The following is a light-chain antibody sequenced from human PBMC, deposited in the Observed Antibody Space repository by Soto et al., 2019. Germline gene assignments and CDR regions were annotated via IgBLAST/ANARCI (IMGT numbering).Light chain of an antibody. Sequence: EIVMTQSPATLSVSPGERATLSCRASQNVRSNLSWYQQKPGQAPRLLIFGASTRATGIPARFSGTGSGTEFTLTISGLQSEDFAVYYCQQYNTWPPITFGQGTRLEIK. CDR2: GAS. CDR1: QNVRSN. V-gene: IGKV3-15*01. CDR3: QQYNTWPPIT. J-gene: IGKJ5*01.